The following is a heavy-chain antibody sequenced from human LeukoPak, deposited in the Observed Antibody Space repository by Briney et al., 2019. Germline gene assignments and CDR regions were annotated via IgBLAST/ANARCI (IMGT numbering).Heavy chain of an antibody. J-gene: IGHJ4*02. D-gene: IGHD3-22*01. CDR2: ISYDGSNK. Sequence: PGRSLRLSCAASGFTFSSYGMHWVRQAPGKGLEWVAVISYDGSNKYYADSVKGRFTISRDNSKNTLYLQMNSLRAEDTAIYYCVKHPSYYYDSSGSETGFDYWGQGTLVTVSS. CDR1: GFTFSSYG. CDR3: VKHPSYYYDSSGSETGFDY. V-gene: IGHV3-30*18.